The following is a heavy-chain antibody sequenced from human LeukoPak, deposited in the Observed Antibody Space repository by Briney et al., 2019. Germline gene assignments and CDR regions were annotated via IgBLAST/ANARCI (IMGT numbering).Heavy chain of an antibody. D-gene: IGHD4-17*01. CDR2: IYYRGST. V-gene: IGHV4-59*01. Sequence: WETLSLTCTASGGSINNYYWSWIRQPPGKGLEWIGYIYYRGSTNYNPSLKSRVTFSVDTSKNQFSLKLNSVTAADTAVYYCARGGDYGDLRYFDYWGQGTLVSVSS. CDR1: GGSINNYY. J-gene: IGHJ4*02. CDR3: ARGGDYGDLRYFDY.